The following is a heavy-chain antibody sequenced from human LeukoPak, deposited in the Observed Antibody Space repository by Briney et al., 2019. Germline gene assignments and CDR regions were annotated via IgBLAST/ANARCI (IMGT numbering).Heavy chain of an antibody. CDR1: GGTFSSYA. Sequence: GASVKVSCKASGGTFSSYAISWVRQAPGQGLEWMGGIIPIFGTANYAQKFQGRVTITTDESTSTAYMELSSLRSEDTAVYYCASPDDYGATTKFDYWGQGTLVTVSS. J-gene: IGHJ4*02. V-gene: IGHV1-69*05. D-gene: IGHD4-17*01. CDR2: IIPIFGTA. CDR3: ASPDDYGATTKFDY.